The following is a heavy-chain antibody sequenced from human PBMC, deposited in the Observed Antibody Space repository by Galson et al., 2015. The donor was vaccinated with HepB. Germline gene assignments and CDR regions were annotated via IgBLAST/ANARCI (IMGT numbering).Heavy chain of an antibody. Sequence: SLRLSCAASGFTFSSYTMSWVRQTPGKGLQWLSYISTNGVTIHYADSVKGRFTIARDNAKNTMWLQMNSLRAEDTAVYYCATTKFGSGAYWTFDIWGQGTLVTVSS. J-gene: IGHJ3*02. CDR2: ISTNGVTI. CDR3: ATTKFGSGAYWTFDI. D-gene: IGHD4/OR15-4a*01. CDR1: GFTFSSYT. V-gene: IGHV3-48*04.